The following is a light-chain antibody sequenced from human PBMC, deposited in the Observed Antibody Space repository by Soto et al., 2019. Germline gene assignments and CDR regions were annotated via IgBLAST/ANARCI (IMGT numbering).Light chain of an antibody. CDR1: QSVTSNC. CDR2: AAS. V-gene: IGKV3D-20*02. J-gene: IGKJ5*01. Sequence: EIVVTQSPGTLSLSTGERATLSCRAGQSVTSNCLAWYQQKPGQAPRLLIYAASSRATGIPDRFSGSGSGTDFTLTISRLEPEDFAVYYCQQRSNWPPNTFGQGTRLEI. CDR3: QQRSNWPPNT.